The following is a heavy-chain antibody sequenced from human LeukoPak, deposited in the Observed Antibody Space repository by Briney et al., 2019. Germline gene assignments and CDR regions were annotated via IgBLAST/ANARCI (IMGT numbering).Heavy chain of an antibody. V-gene: IGHV1-24*01. CDR1: GYTVTELS. Sequence: PEASVKVSCKVSGYTVTELSMHWVRLAPGKGLEWMGGFDPEDGETLYAQKFQGRVTMTEDTTTDTAYMELSSLRSEDTAVYYCATDQRGAGLGFRYGSGSYNGMDVWGQGTTVTVSS. D-gene: IGHD3-10*01. J-gene: IGHJ6*02. CDR2: FDPEDGET. CDR3: ATDQRGAGLGFRYGSGSYNGMDV.